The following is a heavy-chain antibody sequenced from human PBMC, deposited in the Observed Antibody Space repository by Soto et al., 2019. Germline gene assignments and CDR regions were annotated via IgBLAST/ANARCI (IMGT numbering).Heavy chain of an antibody. V-gene: IGHV3-30*18. CDR2: ISYDGSNK. Sequence: GSLRLSCAASGFTFSSDGMHWVRQAPGKGLEWVAVISYDGSNKYYADSVKGRFTISRDNSKNTLYLQMNSLRAEDTAVYYCAKDSHHSGSYLDFWGQGTLVTVSS. D-gene: IGHD1-26*01. CDR1: GFTFSSDG. J-gene: IGHJ4*02. CDR3: AKDSHHSGSYLDF.